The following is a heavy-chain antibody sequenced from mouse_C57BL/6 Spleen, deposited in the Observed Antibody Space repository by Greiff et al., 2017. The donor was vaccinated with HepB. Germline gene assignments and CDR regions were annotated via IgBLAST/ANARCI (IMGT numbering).Heavy chain of an antibody. Sequence: VQLQQPGAELAKPGASVKLSCKASGYTFTSYWMHWVKQRPGRGLEWIGRIDPNSGGTKYNEKFKSKATLTVDKPSSTAYMQRSSLTSEDSAVYYCGRRRGYDYEGDFDYWGQGTTLTVSS. CDR3: GRRRGYDYEGDFDY. J-gene: IGHJ2*01. CDR1: GYTFTSYW. CDR2: IDPNSGGT. V-gene: IGHV1-72*01. D-gene: IGHD2-4*01.